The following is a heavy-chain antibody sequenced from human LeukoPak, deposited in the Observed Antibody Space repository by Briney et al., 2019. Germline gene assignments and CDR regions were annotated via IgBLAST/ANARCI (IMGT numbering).Heavy chain of an antibody. Sequence: GGSLRLSCAASGFTFSDYYMGWIRQAPGKGLEWVSYISSSGSTTYYADSVKGRFTISRDNAKNSLYLQMNSLRAEDTAVYYCARVEKVSDIWGQGTMVTVSS. J-gene: IGHJ3*02. CDR3: ARVEKVSDI. CDR2: ISSSGSTT. V-gene: IGHV3-11*01. D-gene: IGHD2-8*01. CDR1: GFTFSDYY.